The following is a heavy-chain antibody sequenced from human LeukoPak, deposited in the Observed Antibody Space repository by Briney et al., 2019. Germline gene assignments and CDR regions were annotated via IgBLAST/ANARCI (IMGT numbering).Heavy chain of an antibody. D-gene: IGHD3-10*01. CDR2: IYPGDSDT. V-gene: IGHV5-51*01. Sequence: GESLKISCKGSGYSFTSYWIGWVRQMPGKGLEWMGIIYPGDSDTRYSPSFQGQVTISADKSISTAYLQRSSLKASDTAMYYCARALRLLWFGELSPPDYWGQGTLVTVSS. J-gene: IGHJ4*02. CDR3: ARALRLLWFGELSPPDY. CDR1: GYSFTSYW.